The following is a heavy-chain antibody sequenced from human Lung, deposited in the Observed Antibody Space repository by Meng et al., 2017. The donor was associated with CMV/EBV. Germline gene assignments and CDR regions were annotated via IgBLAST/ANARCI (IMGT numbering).Heavy chain of an antibody. CDR1: EFTFNSYA. J-gene: IGHJ4*02. V-gene: IGHV3-30*04. Sequence: GGSRRLXCADSEFTFNSYAMHWVRQAPGKGLEWVAIISYDGRDKYYAESVKGRFTISRDNSKNTLYLQMNSLRTEETALYFCKRGAGDGGVRFLDWLNYFDNWGQGXLVTVSS. CDR3: KRGAGDGGVRFLDWLNYFDN. CDR2: ISYDGRDK. D-gene: IGHD3-3*01.